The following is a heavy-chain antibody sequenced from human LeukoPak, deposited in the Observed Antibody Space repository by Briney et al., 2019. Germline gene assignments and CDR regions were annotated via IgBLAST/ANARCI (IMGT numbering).Heavy chain of an antibody. CDR2: IYSGGST. CDR1: GFTVSSNY. CDR3: ARDSSLGYYYGMDV. D-gene: IGHD2-2*01. V-gene: IGHV3-53*04. J-gene: IGHJ6*02. Sequence: PGGSLRLSCAASGFTVSSNYMSWVRQAPGKGLEWVSVIYSGGSTYYADSVKGRFTISRHNSKNTLYLQMNSLRAEDTAVYYCARDSSLGYYYGMDVWGQGTTVTVSS.